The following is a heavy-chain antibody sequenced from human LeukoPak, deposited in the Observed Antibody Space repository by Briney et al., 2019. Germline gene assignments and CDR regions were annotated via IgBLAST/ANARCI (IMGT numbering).Heavy chain of an antibody. CDR1: GFTFSSYA. V-gene: IGHV3-23*01. J-gene: IGHJ4*02. D-gene: IGHD3-22*01. CDR2: ISGSGGST. Sequence: GGSLRLSCAASGFTFSSYAMSWVRQAPGKGLEWVSAISGSGGSTYYADSVKGRFTISRDNSKNTLYLQMNSLRAEDTAVYYCAKGITMIVVVIPPLDYWGQGTLVTVSS. CDR3: AKGITMIVVVIPPLDY.